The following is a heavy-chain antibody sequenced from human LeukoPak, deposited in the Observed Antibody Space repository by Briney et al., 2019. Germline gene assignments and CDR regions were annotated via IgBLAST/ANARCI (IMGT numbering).Heavy chain of an antibody. J-gene: IGHJ5*02. V-gene: IGHV4-39*07. CDR3: ARGGYYYDSSGYINWFDP. D-gene: IGHD3-22*01. CDR2: IHYSGST. Sequence: PSETLSLTCTVSGGSISSSSYYWGWIRQPPGKGLEWIGSIHYSGSTNYNPSLKSRVTMSVDTSKNQFSLKLSSVTAADTAVYYCARGGYYYDSSGYINWFDPWGQGTLVTVSS. CDR1: GGSISSSSYY.